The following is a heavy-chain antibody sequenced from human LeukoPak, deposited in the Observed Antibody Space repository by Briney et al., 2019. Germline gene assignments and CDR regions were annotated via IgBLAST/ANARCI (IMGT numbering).Heavy chain of an antibody. J-gene: IGHJ4*02. CDR1: GFTFSSYA. CDR2: ISGSGGRT. V-gene: IGHV3-23*01. D-gene: IGHD2-21*01. Sequence: PGGSLRLSCAASGFTFSSYAMRWVRQAPGKGGEWVSAISGSGGRTYYADSEKGRFTISRDNSKNTLYLQMNSLRAEDTAVYYCAKGRFVVREGYFDYWGQGTLVTVSS. CDR3: AKGRFVVREGYFDY.